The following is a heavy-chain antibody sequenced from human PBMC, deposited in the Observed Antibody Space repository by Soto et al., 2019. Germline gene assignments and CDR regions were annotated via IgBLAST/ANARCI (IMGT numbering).Heavy chain of an antibody. Sequence: EVQLVESGGGLVKPGGSLRLSCAASGFTFSSYSMNWVRQAPGKGLEWVSSISRSSSYIYYADSVKGRFTISRDNAKNSLYLQMNSLRAEDTAVYYCARVSAVDGGYYYGMDVWGQGTTVTVSS. V-gene: IGHV3-21*01. CDR2: ISRSSSYI. D-gene: IGHD6-19*01. CDR1: GFTFSSYS. J-gene: IGHJ6*02. CDR3: ARVSAVDGGYYYGMDV.